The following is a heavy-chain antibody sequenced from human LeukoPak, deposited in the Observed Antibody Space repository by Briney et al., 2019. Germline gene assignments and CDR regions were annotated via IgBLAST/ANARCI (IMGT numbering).Heavy chain of an antibody. CDR3: ARFCSSTSCYWGDAFDI. CDR1: GGSISSYY. Sequence: PSETLSLTCTVSGGSISSYYWSWIRQPAGKGLEWIGRIYTSGSTNYYPSLKSRVTMSLDTSKNQFSLQLSSVTAADTAVYYCARFCSSTSCYWGDAFDIWGQGTMVTVSS. J-gene: IGHJ3*02. D-gene: IGHD2-2*01. V-gene: IGHV4-4*07. CDR2: IYTSGST.